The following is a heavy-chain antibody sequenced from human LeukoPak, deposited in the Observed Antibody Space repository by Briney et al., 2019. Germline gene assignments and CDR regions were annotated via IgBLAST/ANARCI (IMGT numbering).Heavy chain of an antibody. CDR3: ARDNYYDYYYMDV. Sequence: ASVKVSCEASGYTFTGYYMHWVRQAPGQGLEWMGRIIPILGIANYAQKFQGRVTITADKSTSTAYMELSSLRSEDTAVYYCARDNYYDYYYMDVWGKGTTVTVSS. CDR2: IIPILGIA. J-gene: IGHJ6*03. V-gene: IGHV1-69*04. CDR1: GYTFTGYY.